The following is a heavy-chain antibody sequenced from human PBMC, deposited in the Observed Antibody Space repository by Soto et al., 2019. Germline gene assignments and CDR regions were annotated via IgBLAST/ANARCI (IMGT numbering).Heavy chain of an antibody. D-gene: IGHD2-2*02. CDR2: INDRGKT. CDR1: VGSFSVYY. CDR3: VRGGRSCEIDPCYTWFGP. Sequence: AETLCITCAVYVGSFSVYYWSWIRQPPGKGLEWIPDINDRGKTFYNPSLQSRVSISVDTPNNRLSLRLTSVTAADTAVYYCVRGGRSCEIDPCYTWFGPWGPGTLVTVSS. V-gene: IGHV4-34*01. J-gene: IGHJ5*02.